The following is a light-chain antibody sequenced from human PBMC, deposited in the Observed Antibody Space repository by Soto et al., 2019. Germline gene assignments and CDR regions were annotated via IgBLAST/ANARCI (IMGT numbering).Light chain of an antibody. V-gene: IGKV3-11*01. J-gene: IGKJ5*01. Sequence: EVVLTQSPATLSLSPGERATLSCRASQSVSSYLAWYQQKPGQAPSLLIYDVSHRATGIPARFSGSGSGTDFTLTFSSLEPEDFAVYYCQQRSNWLSITFGQGTRLEI. CDR1: QSVSSY. CDR3: QQRSNWLSIT. CDR2: DVS.